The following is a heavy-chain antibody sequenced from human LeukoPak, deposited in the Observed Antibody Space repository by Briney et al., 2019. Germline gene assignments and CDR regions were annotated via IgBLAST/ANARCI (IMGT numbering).Heavy chain of an antibody. J-gene: IGHJ4*02. CDR2: THTGGGI. V-gene: IGHV4-4*09. CDR3: ARRREIFSGYYFDY. CDR1: GDSIRNSY. Sequence: SETLSLTCTISGDSIRNSYWSWLRQPPGKGLEWIGYTHTGGGINYNPSLKSRVTISADTSKNQVSLQLSSVTAADTAVYYCARRREIFSGYYFDYWGLGALVTVSS. D-gene: IGHD3-3*01.